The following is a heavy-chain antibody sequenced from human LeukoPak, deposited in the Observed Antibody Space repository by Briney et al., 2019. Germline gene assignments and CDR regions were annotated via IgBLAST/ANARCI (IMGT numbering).Heavy chain of an antibody. J-gene: IGHJ4*02. CDR1: GGSINNYY. Sequence: SETLSLTCTVSGGSINNYYWSWIRQPPGKGLEWIGYIHYSGTTHYNPSLKSRVTTSVDTSKNQFSLKLTSLTAADTAVYYCARLAVTSTWETYFDYWGQGTLVTVSA. CDR3: ARLAVTSTWETYFDY. V-gene: IGHV4-59*01. CDR2: IHYSGTT. D-gene: IGHD2-2*01.